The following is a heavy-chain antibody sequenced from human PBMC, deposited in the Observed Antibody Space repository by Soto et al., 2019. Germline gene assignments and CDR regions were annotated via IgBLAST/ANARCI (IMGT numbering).Heavy chain of an antibody. Sequence: GASVKVSCKASGYTFTGYYMHWLRQSPGQGLEWMGWINPNSGGTNYAQKFQGRVTMTRDTSISTAYMELSRLRSDDTAVYYCARDLVTSAYYHYYGMDVWGQGTTVTVSS. J-gene: IGHJ6*02. V-gene: IGHV1-2*02. D-gene: IGHD4-4*01. CDR2: INPNSGGT. CDR1: GYTFTGYY. CDR3: ARDLVTSAYYHYYGMDV.